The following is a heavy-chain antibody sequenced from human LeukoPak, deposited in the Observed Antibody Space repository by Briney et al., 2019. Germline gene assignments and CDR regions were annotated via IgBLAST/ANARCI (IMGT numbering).Heavy chain of an antibody. Sequence: GGSLRLSCAASGFTFSSYAMHWVRQAPGKGLEWVAVISYDGSNKYYADSVKGRFTISRDNSKNTLYLQMNSLRAEDTAVYYCARDRVWVRYSDWSSYYFDYWGQGTLVTVSS. D-gene: IGHD3-9*01. CDR1: GFTFSSYA. CDR3: ARDRVWVRYSDWSSYYFDY. CDR2: ISYDGSNK. V-gene: IGHV3-30*04. J-gene: IGHJ4*02.